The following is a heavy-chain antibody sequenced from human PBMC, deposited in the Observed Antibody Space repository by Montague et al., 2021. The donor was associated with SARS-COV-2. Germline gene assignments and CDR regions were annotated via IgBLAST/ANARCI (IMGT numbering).Heavy chain of an antibody. CDR1: GDSVAVMDPR. Sequence: CAISGDSVAVMDPRRRWEKQTPERGSQSKIICHLMPKRKNDYAVSVKSRITINPDTSKNQISLQLNSVTPEDTAVYYCARTSASSDYWGQGTLVTVAS. J-gene: IGHJ4*02. CDR3: ARTSASSDY. D-gene: IGHD1-26*01. V-gene: IGHV6-1*01. CDR2: CHLMPKRKN.